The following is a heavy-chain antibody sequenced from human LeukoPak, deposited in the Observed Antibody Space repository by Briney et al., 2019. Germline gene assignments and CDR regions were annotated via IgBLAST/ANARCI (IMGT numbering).Heavy chain of an antibody. CDR2: IYHSGTS. D-gene: IGHD6-19*01. Sequence: SETLSLTCAVSGYSISSGYYWGWVRQPPGKGLEWIGSIYHSGTSYYNPSLRSRVTISVDTSKSQFFLKVSSVTAADTAVYYCARRAGSGWPTFDYWGQGTLVTVSS. CDR3: ARRAGSGWPTFDY. V-gene: IGHV4-38-2*01. J-gene: IGHJ4*02. CDR1: GYSISSGYY.